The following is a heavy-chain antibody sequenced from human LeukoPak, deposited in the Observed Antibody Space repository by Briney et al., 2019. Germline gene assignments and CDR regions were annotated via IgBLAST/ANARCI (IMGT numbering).Heavy chain of an antibody. Sequence: ASVKVSCKASGYTFTSYDINWVRQATGQGLEWMGWMNPNSGNTGYAQKFQGRVTMTRNTSISTAYMELSCLRSEDTAVYYCNFYYGSGSLPYYYYGMDVWGQGTTVTVSS. CDR2: MNPNSGNT. V-gene: IGHV1-8*02. CDR3: NFYYGSGSLPYYYYGMDV. J-gene: IGHJ6*02. D-gene: IGHD3-10*01. CDR1: GYTFTSYD.